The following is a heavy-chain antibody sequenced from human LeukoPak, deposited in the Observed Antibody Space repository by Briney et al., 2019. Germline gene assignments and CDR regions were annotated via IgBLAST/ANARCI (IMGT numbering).Heavy chain of an antibody. CDR3: ARQGYDFWSGYYSY. V-gene: IGHV4-38-2*02. CDR2: IYHSGST. J-gene: IGHJ4*02. D-gene: IGHD3-3*01. Sequence: SETLSLTCTVSGYSISSGYYWGWIRQPPGKGLEWIGSIYHSGSTYYNPSLKSRVTISVDTSKNQFSLKLSSVTAAGTAVYYCARQGYDFWSGYYSYWGQGTLVTVSS. CDR1: GYSISSGYY.